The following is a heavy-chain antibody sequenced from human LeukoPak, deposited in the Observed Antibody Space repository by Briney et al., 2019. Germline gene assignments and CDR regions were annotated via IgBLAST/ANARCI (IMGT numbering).Heavy chain of an antibody. Sequence: ASVKVSCKASGYTFTTYDINWVRQATGQGLEWMGCMNPNSGHTDYAQKFRGRVTITRNTSITTAYMELTSLRFEDTAVYYCASGIWFGESEGNYWGQGTLVTVSS. CDR1: GYTFTTYD. CDR3: ASGIWFGESEGNY. J-gene: IGHJ4*02. CDR2: MNPNSGHT. V-gene: IGHV1-8*03. D-gene: IGHD3-10*01.